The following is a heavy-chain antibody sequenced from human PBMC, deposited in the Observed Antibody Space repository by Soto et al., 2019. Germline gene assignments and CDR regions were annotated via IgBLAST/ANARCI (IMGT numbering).Heavy chain of an antibody. D-gene: IGHD3-10*01. CDR2: VSGSGGNT. V-gene: IGHV3-23*01. Sequence: EVQLWESGGGLVQPGGSLRLSCAASGFTFSSYAMNWVRQTPGKGLEWVSAVSGSGGNTYYADSVKGRFTISRDNSKNTLLLQMASLRAEDTAIYYCAKHGSWYYMVVWGKGTTVTVSS. CDR1: GFTFSSYA. CDR3: AKHGSWYYMVV. J-gene: IGHJ6*03.